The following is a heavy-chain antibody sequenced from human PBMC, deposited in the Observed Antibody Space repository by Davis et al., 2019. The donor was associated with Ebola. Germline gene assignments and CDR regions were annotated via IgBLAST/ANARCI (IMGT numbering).Heavy chain of an antibody. Sequence: PSETLSLTCTVSGGSISSYYWGWIRQPPGKGLEWIGSIYYSGSTYYNPSLKSRVTISVDTSKNQFSLKLSSVTAADTAVYYCARSLGSPGWLANWGQGTLVTVSS. CDR2: IYYSGST. J-gene: IGHJ4*02. CDR1: GGSISSYY. D-gene: IGHD3-22*01. V-gene: IGHV4-39*07. CDR3: ARSLGSPGWLAN.